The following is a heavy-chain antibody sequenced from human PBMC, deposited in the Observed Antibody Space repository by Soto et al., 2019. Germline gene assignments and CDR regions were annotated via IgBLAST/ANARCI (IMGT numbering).Heavy chain of an antibody. CDR1: GFTFSSYG. CDR3: ARDQSVRVARYYYYGMDV. D-gene: IGHD3-10*01. Sequence: QVQLVESGGGVVQPGRSLRLSCAASGFTFSSYGMHWVRQAPGKGLEWVAVIWYDGSNKYYADSVKGRFTISRDNSKNTLNLQMNSLRAEDTAVYYCARDQSVRVARYYYYGMDVWGQGTTVTVSS. J-gene: IGHJ6*02. CDR2: IWYDGSNK. V-gene: IGHV3-33*01.